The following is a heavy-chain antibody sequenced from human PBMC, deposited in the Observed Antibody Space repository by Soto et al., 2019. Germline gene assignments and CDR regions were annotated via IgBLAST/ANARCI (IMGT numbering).Heavy chain of an antibody. CDR2: VYWNDDA. Sequence: QITLKGSGPTLVKPTQPLTLTCTLSGISLSTSGVGLGWIRQTPGKALEWLALVYWNDDAHYSPSLRSRLTIIKDTSKNQAVLTMTNMDPVDTGTYYCARGLASLPVFAFDIWGQGTVVTVSS. CDR1: GISLSTSGVG. V-gene: IGHV2-5*01. J-gene: IGHJ3*02. CDR3: ARGLASLPVFAFDI.